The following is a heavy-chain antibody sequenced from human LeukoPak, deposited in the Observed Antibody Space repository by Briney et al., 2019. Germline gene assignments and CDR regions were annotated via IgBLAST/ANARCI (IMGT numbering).Heavy chain of an antibody. J-gene: IGHJ5*02. CDR2: IYHSGST. CDR3: ARPNYCSSTSCYPWFDP. D-gene: IGHD2-2*01. V-gene: IGHV4-38-2*01. CDR1: GYSISSGYY. Sequence: SETLSLTCAVSGYSISSGYYWGWIRQPPGKGLEWIESIYHSGSTYYNPSLKSRVTISVDTSKNQFSLKLSSVTAADTAVYYCARPNYCSSTSCYPWFDPWGQGTLVTVSS.